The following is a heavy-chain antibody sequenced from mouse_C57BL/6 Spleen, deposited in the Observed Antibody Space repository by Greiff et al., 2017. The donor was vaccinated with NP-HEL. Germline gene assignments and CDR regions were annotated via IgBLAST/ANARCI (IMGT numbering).Heavy chain of an antibody. CDR1: GFTFSSYG. Sequence: EVQLQESGGDLVKPGGSLKLSCAASGFTFSSYGMSWVRQTPDKRLEWVATISSGGSYTYYPDSVKGRFTISRDNAKNTLYLQMSSLKSEDTAMYYCARQGAYAMDYWGQGTSVTVSS. V-gene: IGHV5-6*01. CDR3: ARQGAYAMDY. CDR2: ISSGGSYT. J-gene: IGHJ4*01.